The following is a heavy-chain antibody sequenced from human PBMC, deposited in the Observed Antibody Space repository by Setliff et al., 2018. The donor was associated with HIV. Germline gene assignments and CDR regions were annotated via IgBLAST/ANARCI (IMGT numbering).Heavy chain of an antibody. CDR2: ISWNSGSI. D-gene: IGHD1-26*01. J-gene: IGHJ5*02. Sequence: PGGSLRLSCAASGFTFDDYAMHWVRQAPGKGLEWVSGISWNSGSIGYADSVKGRFTISRDNAKNSLYLQMNSLRAEDTALYYCARGTSVRWERRGGFEPWGQGTLVTVSS. CDR3: ARGTSVRWERRGGFEP. V-gene: IGHV3-9*01. CDR1: GFTFDDYA.